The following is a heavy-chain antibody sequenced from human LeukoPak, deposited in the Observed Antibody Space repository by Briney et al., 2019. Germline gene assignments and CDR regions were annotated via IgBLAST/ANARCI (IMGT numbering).Heavy chain of an antibody. CDR2: IYHSGST. V-gene: IGHV4-30-2*01. Sequence: SQTLSLTCTVSGGSISSGGYYWSWIRQPPGKGLEWIGYIYHSGSTYYNPSLKSRVTISVDRSKNQFSLKLSSVTAADTAVYYCARATAPITIFGVVIDPVDAFDIWGQGTMVTVSS. CDR1: GGSISSGGYY. D-gene: IGHD3-3*01. CDR3: ARATAPITIFGVVIDPVDAFDI. J-gene: IGHJ3*02.